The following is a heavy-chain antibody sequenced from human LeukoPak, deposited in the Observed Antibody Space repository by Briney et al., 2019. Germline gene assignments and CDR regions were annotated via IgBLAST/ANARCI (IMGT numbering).Heavy chain of an antibody. D-gene: IGHD3-10*01. CDR2: ISGSGGST. J-gene: IGHJ4*02. CDR1: GFTFSSYA. CDR3: AKVPGFGELSPAY. Sequence: GGSLRLPCAASGFTFSSYAMSWVRQAPGKGLEWVSAISGSGGSTYYADSVKGRFTISRDNSKNTLYLQMNSLRAEDTAVYYCAKVPGFGELSPAYWGQGTLVTVSS. V-gene: IGHV3-23*01.